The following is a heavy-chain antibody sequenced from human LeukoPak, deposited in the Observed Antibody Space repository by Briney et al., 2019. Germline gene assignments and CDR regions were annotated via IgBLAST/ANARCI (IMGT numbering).Heavy chain of an antibody. J-gene: IGHJ6*03. CDR2: ISGSGGST. Sequence: GGSLRLSCAASGFTFSSYAMSWVRQAPGKGLEWVSAISGSGGSTYYADSVKGRFTISRDNSKNTLYLQMNSLRAEDTAVYYCARVSGSGNYYYYYMDVWGKGTTVTISS. D-gene: IGHD3-10*01. V-gene: IGHV3-23*01. CDR1: GFTFSSYA. CDR3: ARVSGSGNYYYYYMDV.